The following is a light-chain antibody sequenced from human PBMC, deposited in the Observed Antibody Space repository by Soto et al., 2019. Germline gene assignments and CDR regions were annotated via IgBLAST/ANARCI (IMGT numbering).Light chain of an antibody. CDR3: AAWDDSLNGYV. CDR1: SSNIGSNT. V-gene: IGLV1-44*01. Sequence: QSALTQPPSAPGTPGQRVPISCSGSSSNIGSNTVNWYQQLPGTAPKLLIYSNNQRPSGVPDRFSGSKSGTSASLAISGLQSEDEADYYCAAWDDSLNGYVFGTGTKVTVL. J-gene: IGLJ1*01. CDR2: SNN.